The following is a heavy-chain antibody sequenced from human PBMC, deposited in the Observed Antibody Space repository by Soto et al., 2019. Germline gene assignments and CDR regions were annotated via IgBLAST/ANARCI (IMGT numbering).Heavy chain of an antibody. CDR1: GFSVSKAW. Sequence: EVQLVDSGGGLVKPGGSLRLSCEASGFSVSKAWMNWVRQAPGKGLEWVGRIKTRDEGETTNYAAPVKGRFTISRDDSKNTPYLQKNSLKTEDPAVYYFTNRAVEGFWGQGTTVTVSS. V-gene: IGHV3-15*07. D-gene: IGHD3-3*01. J-gene: IGHJ6*02. CDR3: TNRAVEGF. CDR2: IKTRDEGETT.